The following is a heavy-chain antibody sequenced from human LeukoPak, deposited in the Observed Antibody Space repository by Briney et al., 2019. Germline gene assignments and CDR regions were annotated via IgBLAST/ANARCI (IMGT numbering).Heavy chain of an antibody. D-gene: IGHD3-22*01. CDR3: AKSFSTYYYDSSGYLGDAFDI. V-gene: IGHV3-23*01. CDR1: GFTFSSYA. Sequence: GGSLRLSCAASGFTFSSYAMSWVRQAPGKGLEWVSAISGSGGSTYYADSVKGRFTISRDNSKNKLYLQMNSLRAEDTAVYYCAKSFSTYYYDSSGYLGDAFDIWGQGTMVTVSS. J-gene: IGHJ3*02. CDR2: ISGSGGST.